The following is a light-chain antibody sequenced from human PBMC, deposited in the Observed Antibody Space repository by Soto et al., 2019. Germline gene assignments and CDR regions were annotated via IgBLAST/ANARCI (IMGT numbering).Light chain of an antibody. Sequence: IQMTQSPSSLSASVGDRVTITCRASQSISRNLNWYQQKPGKAPELLIYAASSLQSGVPSRFSGSGSGTDFTLTISSLQPEDSAAYYCQQSYSSPLTFGGGTKVEFK. CDR1: QSISRN. CDR2: AAS. CDR3: QQSYSSPLT. V-gene: IGKV1-39*01. J-gene: IGKJ4*01.